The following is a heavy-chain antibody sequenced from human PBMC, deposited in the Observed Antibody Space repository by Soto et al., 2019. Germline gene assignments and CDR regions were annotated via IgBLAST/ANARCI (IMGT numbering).Heavy chain of an antibody. D-gene: IGHD3-22*01. Sequence: QVQLVQSGAEVKKPGSSVKVYCKASGGTFSSYAISWVRQAPGQGLEWMGGIIPIFGTANYAQKFQGRVTITADGSTSTAYMELSSLRSEDTAVYYCARAPTREYYYDSSGYYEMDYWGQGTLVTVSS. CDR3: ARAPTREYYYDSSGYYEMDY. CDR1: GGTFSSYA. V-gene: IGHV1-69*01. J-gene: IGHJ4*02. CDR2: IIPIFGTA.